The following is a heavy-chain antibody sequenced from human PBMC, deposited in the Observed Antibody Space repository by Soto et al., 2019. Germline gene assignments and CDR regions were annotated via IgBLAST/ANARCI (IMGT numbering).Heavy chain of an antibody. CDR3: ARLRVPDWDILTGLNWFDP. Sequence: PGESLKISCKGSGYSFTSYWISWVRQMPGKGLEWMGRIDPSDSYTNYSPSFQGHVTISADKSISTAYLQWSSLKASDTAMYYCARLRVPDWDILTGLNWFDPWGQGTLVTVSS. J-gene: IGHJ5*02. CDR1: GYSFTSYW. V-gene: IGHV5-10-1*01. D-gene: IGHD3-9*01. CDR2: IDPSDSYT.